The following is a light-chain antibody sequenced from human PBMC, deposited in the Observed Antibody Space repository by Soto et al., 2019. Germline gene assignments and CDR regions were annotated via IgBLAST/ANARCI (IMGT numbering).Light chain of an antibody. Sequence: EIVMTQSPAPLSVSPGERATPSCRASQSVSSNLAWYQQKPGQAPRLLIYGASTRATGIPARFSGSGSGTEFTLTISSLQSEDVAVYYCHQRQSWPRTLGQGTKVDIK. J-gene: IGKJ1*01. CDR1: QSVSSN. CDR3: HQRQSWPRT. CDR2: GAS. V-gene: IGKV3D-15*01.